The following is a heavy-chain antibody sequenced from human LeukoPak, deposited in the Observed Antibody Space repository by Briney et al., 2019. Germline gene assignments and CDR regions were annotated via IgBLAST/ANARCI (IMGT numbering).Heavy chain of an antibody. CDR2: TYYRSKWYN. CDR3: ARAGYDYIWGSYRSGHFYYMDV. CDR1: GDSVSSNSAA. D-gene: IGHD3-16*02. J-gene: IGHJ6*03. V-gene: IGHV6-1*01. Sequence: SQTLSLTCAISGDSVSSNSAAWNWIRQSPSRGLEWLGRTYYRSKWYNDYAVSVKSRITINPDTSKNQFSLQLNSVTPEDTAVYYCARAGYDYIWGSYRSGHFYYMDVWGKGTTVTISS.